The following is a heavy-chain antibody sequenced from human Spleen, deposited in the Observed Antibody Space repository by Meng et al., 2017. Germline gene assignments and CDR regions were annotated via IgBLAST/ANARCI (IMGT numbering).Heavy chain of an antibody. CDR1: GFTFSDYY. Sequence: GGSLRLSCAASGFTFSDYYMSWIRQAPGKGLEWVSYISSSGSDTSYADSMKGRFTISRDNAKNSLYLQVNSLRVEDTAVYYCARLYSSSGFYVDYWGQGALVTVSS. D-gene: IGHD6-13*01. V-gene: IGHV3-11*01. CDR2: ISSSGSDT. CDR3: ARLYSSSGFYVDY. J-gene: IGHJ4*02.